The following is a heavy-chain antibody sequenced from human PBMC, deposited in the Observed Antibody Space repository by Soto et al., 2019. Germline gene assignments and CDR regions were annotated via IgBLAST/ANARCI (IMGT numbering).Heavy chain of an antibody. D-gene: IGHD2-21*02. CDR2: INHSGST. CDR3: ARGGATVWYYYYYMDV. J-gene: IGHJ6*03. V-gene: IGHV4-34*01. CDR1: GGTFSGYY. Sequence: SETLSLTCAVYGGTFSGYYWSWIRKPTGKGLEWIGEINHSGSTNYNPSLRSRVTISVDTSKNQFSLKLSSVTAADTAVYYCARGGATVWYYYYYMDVWGKGTTVTVSS.